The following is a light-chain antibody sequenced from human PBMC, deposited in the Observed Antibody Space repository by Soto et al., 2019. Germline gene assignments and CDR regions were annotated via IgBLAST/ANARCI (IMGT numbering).Light chain of an antibody. V-gene: IGKV2-30*01. CDR3: MKGTHWPPGTWT. Sequence: DVVMTQSPLSLPVTLGQPASISCRSSQSLVYSDGNTYLNWFQQRPGQSPRRLIYKVSNRDSGVPDRFSGSGSGTDFTLKISRVEAEDVGVYYCMKGTHWPPGTWTFGQGTKVEIK. J-gene: IGKJ1*01. CDR1: QSLVYSDGNTY. CDR2: KVS.